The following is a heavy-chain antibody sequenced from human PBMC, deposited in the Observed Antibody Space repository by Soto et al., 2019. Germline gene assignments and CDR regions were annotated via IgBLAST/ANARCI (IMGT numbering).Heavy chain of an antibody. CDR2: ISSGDSYI. CDR3: AATRAGSCFMRD. CDR1: GLTFSSYS. J-gene: IGHJ4*02. D-gene: IGHD2-15*01. Sequence: EVQLVESGGGLFKPGGSLRLSCAASGLTFSSYSMNWVRQAPGKGLEWVSSISSGDSYIYYADSVRGRFTISRDNAENSRYLQMSSLRVEDTAVDYCAATRAGSCFMRDWGQGALVTVSS. V-gene: IGHV3-21*01.